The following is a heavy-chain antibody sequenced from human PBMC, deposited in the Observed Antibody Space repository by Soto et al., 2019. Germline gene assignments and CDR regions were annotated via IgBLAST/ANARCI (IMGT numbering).Heavy chain of an antibody. V-gene: IGHV5-51*01. Sequence: PGESLKISCKGSGYSFTTYWLGWVRQMPGRGLEWMGIIYPGDSDTRYSPSFEGQATISADKSINTAYLQWSSLKASDSAMYYCARLGEFWSGYYSWFDHWGQGTQVTVSS. CDR2: IYPGDSDT. CDR1: GYSFTTYW. CDR3: ARLGEFWSGYYSWFDH. J-gene: IGHJ5*02. D-gene: IGHD3-3*01.